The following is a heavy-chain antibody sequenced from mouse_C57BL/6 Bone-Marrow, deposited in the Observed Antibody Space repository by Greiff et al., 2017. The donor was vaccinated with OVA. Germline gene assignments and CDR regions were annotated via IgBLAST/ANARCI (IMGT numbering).Heavy chain of an antibody. CDR1: GFNIKDDY. V-gene: IGHV14-4*01. CDR2: IDPENGDT. J-gene: IGHJ2*01. CDR3: TTSTFSYYDEDY. Sequence: VHVKQSGAELVRPGASVKLSCTASGFNIKDDYMHWVKQRPEQGLEWIGWIDPENGDTEYASKFQGKATITADTSSNTAYLQLSSLTSEDTAVYYCTTSTFSYYDEDYWGQGTTLTVSS. D-gene: IGHD2-4*01.